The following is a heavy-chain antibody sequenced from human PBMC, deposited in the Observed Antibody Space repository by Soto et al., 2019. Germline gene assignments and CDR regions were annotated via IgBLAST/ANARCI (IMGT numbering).Heavy chain of an antibody. J-gene: IGHJ3*02. CDR2: INHSGST. Sequence: QVQLQQWGAGLLKPSETLSLTCAVYGGSFSGYYWSWIRQPPGKGLEWIGEINHSGSTNYNPSLRSRVTISVDTSKHPFSLKLSSVTAADTAVYYCARSGTGQAFDIWGQGTMVTVSS. D-gene: IGHD3-3*01. V-gene: IGHV4-34*01. CDR1: GGSFSGYY. CDR3: ARSGTGQAFDI.